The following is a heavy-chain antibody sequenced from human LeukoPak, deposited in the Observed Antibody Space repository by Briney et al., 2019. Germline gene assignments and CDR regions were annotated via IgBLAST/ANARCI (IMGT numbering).Heavy chain of an antibody. CDR1: GYSFTSYW. V-gene: IGHV5-51*01. D-gene: IGHD3-9*01. CDR2: IYPGDSDT. CDR3: ASQISRNYDILTGYYYFDY. J-gene: IGHJ4*02. Sequence: GASLKISCKGSGYSFTSYWIGWVRQMPGKGLEWMGIIYPGDSDTRYSPSFQGQVTISADKSISTAYLQWSSLKASDTAMYYCASQISRNYDILTGYYYFDYWGQGTLVTVSS.